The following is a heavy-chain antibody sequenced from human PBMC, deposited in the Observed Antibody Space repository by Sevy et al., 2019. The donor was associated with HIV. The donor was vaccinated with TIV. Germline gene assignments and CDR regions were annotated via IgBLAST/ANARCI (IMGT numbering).Heavy chain of an antibody. CDR1: GDTINTYA. J-gene: IGHJ3*02. CDR2: IVPKFGTA. CDR3: ARRGITIFGVLTFDI. Sequence: ASVKVSCKASGDTINTYAIVWVREAPGQGLEWMGGIVPKFGTANYAQKFQGKVTLTEDESTITAYMELSSLRSADTAVYYCARRGITIFGVLTFDIWGQGTTVTVSS. V-gene: IGHV1-69*13. D-gene: IGHD3-3*01.